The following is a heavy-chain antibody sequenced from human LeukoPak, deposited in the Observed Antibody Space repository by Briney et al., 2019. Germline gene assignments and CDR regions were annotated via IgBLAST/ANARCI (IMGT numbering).Heavy chain of an antibody. D-gene: IGHD3-10*01. V-gene: IGHV3-30*04. CDR3: ARERWFGDSAFDY. J-gene: IGHJ4*02. CDR1: GFTFSSYA. Sequence: GGSLRLSCAASGFTFSSYAMHWVRQAPGKGLVGVAVISYDGSSKYYADSVKGRFTISRDNSKNTLYLQMNSLRAEDTAVYYCARERWFGDSAFDYWGQGTLVTVSS. CDR2: ISYDGSSK.